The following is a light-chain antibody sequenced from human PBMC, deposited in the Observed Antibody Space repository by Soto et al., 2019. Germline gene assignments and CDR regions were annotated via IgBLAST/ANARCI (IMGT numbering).Light chain of an antibody. Sequence: QSVLTQPASVSGSPGQSITISCTGTGSDIGNYNYVSWYQQHPGKAPKLMIYGVSNRPSGVSNRFSGSKSGTSASLVISGLRSEDEADYYCAAWDNSLSGVVFGGGTKLTVL. CDR2: GVS. J-gene: IGLJ2*01. V-gene: IGLV2-14*01. CDR3: AAWDNSLSGVV. CDR1: GSDIGNYNY.